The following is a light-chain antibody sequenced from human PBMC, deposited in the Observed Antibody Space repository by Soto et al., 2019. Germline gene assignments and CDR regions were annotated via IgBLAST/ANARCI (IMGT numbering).Light chain of an antibody. CDR1: QSFSTN. Sequence: EIVMTHSPAILSVSPGERATLSCRASQSFSTNLAWFQQKPGQTPRLLFNGASTRATGIPARFTGSGSGTEFILTISSMQSEDFAVYYCQQYDIWPQTFGQGTKVDIK. CDR2: GAS. CDR3: QQYDIWPQT. J-gene: IGKJ1*01. V-gene: IGKV3-15*01.